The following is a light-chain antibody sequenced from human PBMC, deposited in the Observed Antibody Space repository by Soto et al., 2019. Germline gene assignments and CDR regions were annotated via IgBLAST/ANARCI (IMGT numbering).Light chain of an antibody. CDR1: QSISNY. V-gene: IGKV1-39*01. CDR2: AAA. CDR3: QQSYSTPWT. Sequence: DIQMTQSPSSLSASVGDRVTITCRASQSISNYLNWYQQKPEKAPKLLIYAAASLQSGVPSRFSGSGSGTDFTLTISGLQAEDFATYYCQQSYSTPWTFGQGTKVEIK. J-gene: IGKJ1*01.